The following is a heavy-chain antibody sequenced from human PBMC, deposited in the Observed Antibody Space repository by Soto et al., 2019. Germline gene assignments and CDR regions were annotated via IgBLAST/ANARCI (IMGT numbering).Heavy chain of an antibody. J-gene: IGHJ5*02. CDR3: AVQHSYEGNWFDP. D-gene: IGHD5-18*01. CDR1: GGSISSGGYS. V-gene: IGHV4-30-2*01. CDR2: IDHSGST. Sequence: QLQLQESGSGLVKPSQTLSLTCAVSGGSISSGGYSWSWIRQPPGKGLEWIGYIDHSGSTYYNPSLKSRVTISVDRSKNQFSLKLSSVTAADTAVYYCAVQHSYEGNWFDPWGQGTLVTVSS.